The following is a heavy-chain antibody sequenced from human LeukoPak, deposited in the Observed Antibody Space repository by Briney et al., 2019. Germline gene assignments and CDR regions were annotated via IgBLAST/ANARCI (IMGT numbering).Heavy chain of an antibody. Sequence: ASVKVSCKASGYTFTGYYMHWVRQAPGQGLEWMGWINPNIGDTDYAQKFQGRVTMTRDTSISTAYMELNSLTSDDTAVYYCARDVQYSSSWGYWGQGTLVTVSS. CDR2: INPNIGDT. CDR3: ARDVQYSSSWGY. D-gene: IGHD6-6*01. J-gene: IGHJ4*02. CDR1: GYTFTGYY. V-gene: IGHV1-2*02.